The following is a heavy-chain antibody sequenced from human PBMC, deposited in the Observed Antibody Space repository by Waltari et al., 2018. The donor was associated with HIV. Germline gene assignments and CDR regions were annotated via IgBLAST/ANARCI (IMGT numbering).Heavy chain of an antibody. J-gene: IGHJ3*01. Sequence: QLVQSGGEVKQTGESLKISCKGSGFTFTNYWIAWVRQMPGKGLEWMGMLWPSDSVIKYSPSFQGHVTISADRSISTAYLQWSSLRASDTAMYYCASPKGGWLFAFDVWGQGTMVTVSS. D-gene: IGHD3-16*01. CDR1: GFTFTNYW. CDR2: LWPSDSVI. CDR3: ASPKGGWLFAFDV. V-gene: IGHV5-51*01.